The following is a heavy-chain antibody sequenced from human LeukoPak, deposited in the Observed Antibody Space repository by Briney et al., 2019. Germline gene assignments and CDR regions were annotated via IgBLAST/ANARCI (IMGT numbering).Heavy chain of an antibody. Sequence: GESLKISCKGSGYSFTSYWIGWVRQMPGKCLEWMGIIYPGDSDTRYSPSFQGQVTISADKSISTAYLQWSSLKASDTAMYYCARLGGSWYYGYYFDYWGQGTLVTVSS. CDR2: IYPGDSDT. V-gene: IGHV5-51*01. D-gene: IGHD6-13*01. J-gene: IGHJ4*02. CDR1: GYSFTSYW. CDR3: ARLGGSWYYGYYFDY.